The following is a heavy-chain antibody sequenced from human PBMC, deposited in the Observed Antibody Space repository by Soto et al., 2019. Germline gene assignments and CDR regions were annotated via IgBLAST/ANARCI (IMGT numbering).Heavy chain of an antibody. V-gene: IGHV4-39*01. CDR2: IYYSGST. CDR3: ARLGYYDSSGYYNVGDY. J-gene: IGHJ4*02. CDR1: GGSISSSSYY. D-gene: IGHD3-22*01. Sequence: QLQLQESGPGLVKPSETLSLTCTVSGGSISSSSYYWGWIRQPPGKGLEWIGSIYYSGSTYYNPSLKSRVTISVDTSKNQFSLKLSSVTAADTAVYYCARLGYYDSSGYYNVGDYWGQGTLVTVSS.